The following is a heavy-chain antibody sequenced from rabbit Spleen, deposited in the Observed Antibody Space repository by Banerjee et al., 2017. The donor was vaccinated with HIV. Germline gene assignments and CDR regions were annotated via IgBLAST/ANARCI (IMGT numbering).Heavy chain of an antibody. D-gene: IGHD4-2*01. CDR2: ITGDGKT. CDR1: GFSFSSGDD. J-gene: IGHJ4*01. V-gene: IGHV1S37*01. Sequence: QQQLVESGGGLVKPGASLTLTCTASGFSFSSGDDMSWVRQAPGKGLEWIGYITGDGKTYYASWVNGRFTISKTSTTVDLKMTSLTAADTATYFCARDMFGAGAGPNNLWGQGTLVTVS. CDR3: ARDMFGAGAGPNNL.